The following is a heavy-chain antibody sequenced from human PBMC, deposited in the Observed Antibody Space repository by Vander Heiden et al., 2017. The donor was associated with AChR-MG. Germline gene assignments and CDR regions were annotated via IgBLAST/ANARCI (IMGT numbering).Heavy chain of an antibody. CDR3: ARGGRLERPFWFDP. V-gene: IGHV4-4*07. CDR1: GGSISSDY. D-gene: IGHD1-1*01. CDR2: IYTSGST. J-gene: IGHJ5*02. Sequence: QVQLQESGPGLVKPSETLSLTCTVSGGSISSDYWSWIRQPAGKGLEWIGRIYTSGSTNYNPSLKSRVTMSVDMSKNQFSLKLSSVTAADTAVYYCARGGRLERPFWFDPWGQGTLVTVSS.